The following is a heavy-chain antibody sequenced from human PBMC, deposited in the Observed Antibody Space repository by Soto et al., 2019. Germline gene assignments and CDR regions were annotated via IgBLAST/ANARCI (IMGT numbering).Heavy chain of an antibody. V-gene: IGHV4-30-4*01. CDR2: IYYSGST. CDR1: GGSISSGDYY. J-gene: IGHJ6*02. D-gene: IGHD3-10*01. CDR3: ARVHSVRGVFIYYGMDV. Sequence: SSETLSLTCTVSGGSISSGDYYWSWIRQPPGKGLEWIGYIYYSGSTYYNPSLKSRVTISVDTSKNQFSLKLSSVTAADTAVYYCARVHSVRGVFIYYGMDVWGQGTTVTVSS.